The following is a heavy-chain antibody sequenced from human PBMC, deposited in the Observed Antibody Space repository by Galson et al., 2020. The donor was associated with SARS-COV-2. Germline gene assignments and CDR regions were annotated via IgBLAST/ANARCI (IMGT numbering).Heavy chain of an antibody. CDR3: AKDLQYSYGENVDY. CDR2: ISYDGSNK. Sequence: GGSLRLSCAASGFTFSSYGMHWVRQAPGKGLEWVAVISYDGSNKYYADSVKGRFTISRDNSKNTLYLQMNSLRAEDTAVYYCAKDLQYSYGENVDYWGQGTLVTVSS. J-gene: IGHJ4*02. CDR1: GFTFSSYG. D-gene: IGHD5-18*01. V-gene: IGHV3-30*18.